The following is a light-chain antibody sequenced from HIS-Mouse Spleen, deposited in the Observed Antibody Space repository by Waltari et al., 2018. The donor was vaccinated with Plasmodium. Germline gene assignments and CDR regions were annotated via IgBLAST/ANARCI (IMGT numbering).Light chain of an antibody. V-gene: IGLV3-25*03. J-gene: IGLJ2*01. CDR3: QSADSSGTYVV. CDR1: ALPKQY. CDR2: KDS. Sequence: SYELTQPPSVSVSPGQTARITCSGDALPKQYAYWYQQKPGQAPVRVIYKDSERPSGIPGRFPGSSSGRTVTLTISGVQAEDEADYYCQSADSSGTYVVFGGGTKLTVL.